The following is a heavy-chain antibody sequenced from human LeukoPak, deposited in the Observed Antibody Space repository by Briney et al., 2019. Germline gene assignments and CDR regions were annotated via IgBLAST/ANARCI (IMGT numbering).Heavy chain of an antibody. CDR2: IYYSGST. D-gene: IGHD3-22*01. Sequence: PSETLSLTCTVSGCSISSYYWSWIRQPPGKGLEWIGYIYYSGSTNYNPSLKSRVTISVDTSKNQFSLKLSSVTAADTAVYYCARVGYSSGYLLDYWGQGTLVTVSS. CDR3: ARVGYSSGYLLDY. V-gene: IGHV4-59*01. J-gene: IGHJ4*02. CDR1: GCSISSYY.